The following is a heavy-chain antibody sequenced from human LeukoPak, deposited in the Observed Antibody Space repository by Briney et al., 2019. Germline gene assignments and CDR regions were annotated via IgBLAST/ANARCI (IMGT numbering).Heavy chain of an antibody. CDR1: GGSFSDYY. CDR3: ARGPTIRFLEWLGYYYMDV. CDR2: INHSGST. J-gene: IGHJ6*03. D-gene: IGHD3-3*01. V-gene: IGHV4-34*01. Sequence: PSETLSLTCAVYGGSFSDYYWTWIRQPPGKGLEWIGEINHSGSTNYNPPLKSRVTISEDTSNNQFSLKLTSVTAADTAVYYCARGPTIRFLEWLGYYYMDVWGKGTTVTVSS.